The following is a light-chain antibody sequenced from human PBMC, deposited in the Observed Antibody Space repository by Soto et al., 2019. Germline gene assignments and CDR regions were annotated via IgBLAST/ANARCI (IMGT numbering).Light chain of an antibody. V-gene: IGKV1-9*01. CDR1: QGISSD. CDR3: QQLNSYPIT. Sequence: IQLTQSPSSLSASVGDRVTITCRASQGISSDLAWYQQKPGKPPNLLIYDASTLQSGVPSRFSGSGSGTDFTLTISSLQPLDFASYYCQQLNSYPITFGQGTRLEIK. J-gene: IGKJ5*01. CDR2: DAS.